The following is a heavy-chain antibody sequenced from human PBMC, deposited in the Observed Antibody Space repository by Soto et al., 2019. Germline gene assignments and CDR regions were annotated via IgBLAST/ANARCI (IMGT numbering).Heavy chain of an antibody. CDR2: ISGYNGNT. Sequence: QVQVVQSGDEVKKPGASVKVSCKASGYTFTNYGFSWVRQAPGQGLEWMGWISGYNGNTKYAEKFQGRVTMTTDTSTSTVQMEVRSLRSDDTAVYYCAREGQAPYYYYGMDVWGQGTAVTVSS. CDR3: AREGQAPYYYYGMDV. J-gene: IGHJ6*02. V-gene: IGHV1-18*01. CDR1: GYTFTNYG.